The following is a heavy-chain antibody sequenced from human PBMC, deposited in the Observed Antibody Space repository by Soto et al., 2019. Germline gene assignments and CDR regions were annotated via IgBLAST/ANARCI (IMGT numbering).Heavy chain of an antibody. V-gene: IGHV1-69*02. CDR2: VNPGLDIA. J-gene: IGHJ4*02. CDR3: ARHGRSAWLPGYFGA. CDR1: GDTFSGHL. D-gene: IGHD2-15*01. Sequence: QVQLVQSGAEVKKPGTSVRVSCKISGDTFSGHLISWVRQAPGQGLEWMGRVNPGLDIANYAQRFQDRVTITADKSTSTAYMELRSLRSEDTAMYYCARHGRSAWLPGYFGAWGLGTLVTVSS.